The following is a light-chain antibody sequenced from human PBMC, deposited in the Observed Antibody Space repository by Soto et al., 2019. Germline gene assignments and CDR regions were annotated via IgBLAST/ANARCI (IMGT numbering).Light chain of an antibody. CDR2: AAS. V-gene: IGKV1-12*01. CDR1: QGITSW. CDR3: QQYGSSSWT. Sequence: IQMGQSPSFVSASVGDRVTISCRASQGITSWLAWYQQKPGKAPKLLIYAASTLQGGVPSRFSGSGSGTEFTLTISSLQPEDFAVYYCQQYGSSSWTFGQRTKVDIK. J-gene: IGKJ1*01.